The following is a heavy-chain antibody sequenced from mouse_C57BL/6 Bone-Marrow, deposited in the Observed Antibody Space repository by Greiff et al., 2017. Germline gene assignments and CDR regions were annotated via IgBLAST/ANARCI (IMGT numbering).Heavy chain of an antibody. J-gene: IGHJ1*03. CDR3: ARYGYYWYFDV. V-gene: IGHV1-64*01. CDR1: GYTFTSYW. Sequence: QVQLQQPGAELVKPGASVKLSCKASGYTFTSYWMHWVKQRPGQGLEWIGMIHPNSGSTNYNEKFKSKATLTVDKSSSTAYMQLSSLTSEDSEVYYCARYGYYWYFDVWGTGTTVTVSS. D-gene: IGHD2-2*01. CDR2: IHPNSGST.